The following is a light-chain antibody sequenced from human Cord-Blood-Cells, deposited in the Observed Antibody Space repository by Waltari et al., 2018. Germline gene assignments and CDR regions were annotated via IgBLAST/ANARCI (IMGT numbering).Light chain of an antibody. CDR1: SSDVGSYNL. CDR3: CSYAGSSTVV. J-gene: IGLJ2*01. V-gene: IGLV2-23*01. CDR2: EGS. Sequence: QSALTQPASVSGYPGQSITISCTGTSSDVGSYNLVSWYQQLPGKAPKLMIYEGSKRPSGVSNRFSGSKSGNTASLTISGLQAEDEADYYCCSYAGSSTVVFGGGTKLTVL.